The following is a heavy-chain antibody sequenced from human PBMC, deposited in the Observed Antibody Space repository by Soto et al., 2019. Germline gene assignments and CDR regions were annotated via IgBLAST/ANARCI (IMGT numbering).Heavy chain of an antibody. CDR1: GGSISSYY. J-gene: IGHJ6*04. D-gene: IGHD3-10*01. V-gene: IGHV4-59*01. Sequence: PSETLSLTCTVSGGSISSYYWSWIRQPPGKGLEWIGYIYYSGSTNYNPSLKSRVTISVDTSKNQFSLKLSSVTAAATAVHYCGRDMRVFTMVGEGKNYYNNGRDFGGKGPTVTVSS. CDR3: GRDMRVFTMVGEGKNYYNNGRDF. CDR2: IYYSGST.